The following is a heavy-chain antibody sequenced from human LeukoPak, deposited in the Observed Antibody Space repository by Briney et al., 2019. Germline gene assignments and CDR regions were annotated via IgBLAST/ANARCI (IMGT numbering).Heavy chain of an antibody. J-gene: IGHJ4*02. V-gene: IGHV3-48*03. CDR3: ARTFSGWYLGY. Sequence: GGSLRLSCAASGFTFSSYEMNWVRQAPVKGLEWVSYISSSGSTIYYADSVKGRFTISRDNAKNSLYLQMNSLRAEDTAVYYCARTFSGWYLGYWGQGTLVTVSS. CDR1: GFTFSSYE. CDR2: ISSSGSTI. D-gene: IGHD6-13*01.